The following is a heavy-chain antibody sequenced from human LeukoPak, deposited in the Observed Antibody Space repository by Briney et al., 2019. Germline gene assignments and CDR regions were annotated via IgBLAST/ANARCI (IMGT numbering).Heavy chain of an antibody. J-gene: IGHJ6*03. D-gene: IGHD3-3*01. V-gene: IGHV3-11*01. CDR3: ASAPGDLWSGDPTYYYYYMDV. CDR2: ISSSGSTI. Sequence: GGSLRLSCAASGFTFSDYYMSWIRQAPGKGLEWVSYISSSGSTIYYADSVKDRFTISRDNAKNSLYLQMNSLRAEDTAVYHCASAPGDLWSGDPTYYYYYMDVWGKGTTVTVSS. CDR1: GFTFSDYY.